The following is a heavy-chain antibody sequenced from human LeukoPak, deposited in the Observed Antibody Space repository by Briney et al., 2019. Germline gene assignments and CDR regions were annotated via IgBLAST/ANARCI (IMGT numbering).Heavy chain of an antibody. CDR1: GFIFSSYY. V-gene: IGHV3-48*01. J-gene: IGHJ4*02. Sequence: PGGSLSLSCAASGFIFSSYYMNWVRQTPGKGLEWVSYITGSSSNIDYADSVRGRFTISRDNAKNSLYLQMNSLRVEDTAIYYCARSGSASGWSKDYWGQGTLVTVSS. CDR2: ITGSSSNI. D-gene: IGHD6-19*01. CDR3: ARSGSASGWSKDY.